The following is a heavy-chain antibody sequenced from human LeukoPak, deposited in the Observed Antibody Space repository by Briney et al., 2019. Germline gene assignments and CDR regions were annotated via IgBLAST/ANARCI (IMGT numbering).Heavy chain of an antibody. CDR3: AKDDRLT. Sequence: PGRSLRLSCAASGFTFSSYGMHWVRQAPGKGLEWVAVILYDGSNKYYADSVKGRFTISRDNSKNTLYLQMNSLRAEDTAVYYCAKDDRLTWGQGTLVTVSS. CDR2: ILYDGSNK. J-gene: IGHJ5*02. CDR1: GFTFSSYG. V-gene: IGHV3-30*18.